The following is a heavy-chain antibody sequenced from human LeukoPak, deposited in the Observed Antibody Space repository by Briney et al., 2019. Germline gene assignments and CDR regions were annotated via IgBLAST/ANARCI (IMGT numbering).Heavy chain of an antibody. CDR3: AKHLVEEWFGPVGV. CDR2: ISGSGGST. Sequence: PGGSLRLSCAASGFTFSSYAMSWVRQAPGKGLEWVSGISGSGGSTYYADSVKGRFTISRDNSKNTLYLQMNSLGAEDTAVYYCAKHLVEEWFGPVGVWGKGTTITVSS. D-gene: IGHD3-10*01. V-gene: IGHV3-23*01. CDR1: GFTFSSYA. J-gene: IGHJ6*04.